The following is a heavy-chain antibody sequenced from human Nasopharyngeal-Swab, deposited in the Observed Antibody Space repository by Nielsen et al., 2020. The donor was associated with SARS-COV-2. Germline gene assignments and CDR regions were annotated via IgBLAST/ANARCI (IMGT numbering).Heavy chain of an antibody. CDR1: GYTFTSYG. V-gene: IGHV1-18*04. J-gene: IGHJ4*02. CDR2: ISAYNGNT. CDR3: ARGRRRHFYYDYVWGSYPVGGYFDY. D-gene: IGHD3-16*02. Sequence: ASVKVSCKASGYTFTSYGISWVRQAPGQGLEWMGWISAYNGNTNYAQKLQGRVTMTTDTSTSTAYMELRSLRSDDTAVYYCARGRRRHFYYDYVWGSYPVGGYFDYWGQGTLVTVSS.